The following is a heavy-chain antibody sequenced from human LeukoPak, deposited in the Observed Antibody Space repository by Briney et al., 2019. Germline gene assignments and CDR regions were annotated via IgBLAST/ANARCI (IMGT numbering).Heavy chain of an antibody. Sequence: ASVKVSCKASGYTFTSYYMHWVRQAPGQGLEWMGIINPSGGSTSYAQKFQGRVTMTRDTSTSTVYMELSSLRSEDTAVYYCASETYYYDSSGYPRPGYFEYWGQGTLVTVSS. J-gene: IGHJ4*02. CDR1: GYTFTSYY. V-gene: IGHV1-46*01. CDR3: ASETYYYDSSGYPRPGYFEY. D-gene: IGHD3-22*01. CDR2: INPSGGST.